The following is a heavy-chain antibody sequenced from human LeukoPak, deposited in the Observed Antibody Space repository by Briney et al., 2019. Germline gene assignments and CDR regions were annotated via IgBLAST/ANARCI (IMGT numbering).Heavy chain of an antibody. D-gene: IGHD3-22*01. J-gene: IGHJ4*02. V-gene: IGHV3-7*01. Sequence: GGSLRLSCAASGFTFSSYWMSWVRQAPGKGLEWVANIKQDGSEKYYVDSVKGRFTISRDNAKNSLYLQMNSLRAEDTAVYYCARDVGNYDGSGYLGYWSQGTMVTVSS. CDR2: IKQDGSEK. CDR1: GFTFSSYW. CDR3: ARDVGNYDGSGYLGY.